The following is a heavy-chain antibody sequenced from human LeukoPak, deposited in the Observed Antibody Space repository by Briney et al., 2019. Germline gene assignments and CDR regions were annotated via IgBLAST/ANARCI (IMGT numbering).Heavy chain of an antibody. D-gene: IGHD6-13*01. CDR1: GDSVNSGAYC. CDR2: IYPLETT. J-gene: IGHJ4*02. CDR3: ARGLPFATWQKLVGPPFDY. V-gene: IGHV4-61*02. Sequence: SETLSFTCTVSGDSVNSGAYCWSWLRQPAGKEPEWIGRIYPLETTNYNPSLKSRVTMSVDTSKNQFSLKLSSVTAADTAVYYCARGLPFATWQKLVGPPFDYGGKGTLVPVSS.